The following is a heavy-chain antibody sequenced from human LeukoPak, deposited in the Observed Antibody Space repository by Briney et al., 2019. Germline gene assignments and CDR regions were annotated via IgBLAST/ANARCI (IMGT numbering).Heavy chain of an antibody. CDR1: GFTFSSYA. V-gene: IGHV3-23*01. D-gene: IGHD2-8*01. Sequence: GGSLRLSCAASGFTFSSYAMSWVRQAPGKGREWVSAISGSGGSTYYADSVKGRFTISRDNSKNTLYLQMNSLRAEDTAVYYCAKYPRAIVLMVYEGGFFDYWGQGTLVTVSS. CDR3: AKYPRAIVLMVYEGGFFDY. J-gene: IGHJ4*02. CDR2: ISGSGGST.